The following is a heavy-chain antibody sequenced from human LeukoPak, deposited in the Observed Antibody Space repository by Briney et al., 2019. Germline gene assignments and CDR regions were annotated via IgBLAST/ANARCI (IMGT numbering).Heavy chain of an antibody. CDR2: ISWNSGSI. CDR1: GFTVDDYA. Sequence: GGSLRLSCAASGFTVDDYAMHWVRQAPVKGLEWVSGISWNSGSIDYAHSVKGRFTSSRDTAKNSLYLQMNSLRPEDTALYYCAKGTGRYWTFFDSWGQGTLVTVSS. V-gene: IGHV3-9*01. J-gene: IGHJ4*02. D-gene: IGHD1-26*01. CDR3: AKGTGRYWTFFDS.